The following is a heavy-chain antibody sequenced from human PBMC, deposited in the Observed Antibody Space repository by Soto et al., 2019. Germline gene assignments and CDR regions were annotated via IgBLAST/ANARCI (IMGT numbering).Heavy chain of an antibody. CDR3: ANDASASAPPDY. D-gene: IGHD6-6*01. Sequence: VQLLESGGGLVQPGGSLRLSCAASGFTFSSYAMSWVLQAPGKGLEGVSAISGSGRNTYYTDSVKGRFTISRDNSKNTLYLQLNSLRADDTAVYYCANDASASAPPDYWGQGTLVTVSS. J-gene: IGHJ4*02. CDR2: ISGSGRNT. V-gene: IGHV3-23*01. CDR1: GFTFSSYA.